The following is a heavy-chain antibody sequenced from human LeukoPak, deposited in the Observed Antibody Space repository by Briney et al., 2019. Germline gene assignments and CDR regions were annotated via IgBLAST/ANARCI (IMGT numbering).Heavy chain of an antibody. CDR3: ARDPSTIFMGHVFDI. D-gene: IGHD3-9*01. CDR2: ISPSSSYA. CDR1: RFTFSDYY. V-gene: IGHV3-11*05. J-gene: IGHJ3*02. Sequence: GGSLRLSCAASRFTFSDYYMSWIRQAPGKGLEWVSYISPSSSYANYADSVRGRFTISRDNAKNSLYLQMNSLRAEDTAVYYCARDPSTIFMGHVFDIWGQGTMVTVSS.